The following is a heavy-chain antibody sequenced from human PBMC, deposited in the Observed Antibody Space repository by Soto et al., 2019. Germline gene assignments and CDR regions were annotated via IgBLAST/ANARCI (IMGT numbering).Heavy chain of an antibody. J-gene: IGHJ4*02. CDR3: AGLWGYYFDY. Sequence: SETLSLTCTVSGGSISSSSYYWGWIRQPPGKGLEWIGSIYYSGSTYYNPSLKSRVTISVDTSKNQFSLKLSSVTAADTAVYYCAGLWGYYFDYWGQGTLVTVSS. CDR2: IYYSGST. V-gene: IGHV4-39*01. CDR1: GGSISSSSYY. D-gene: IGHD3-16*01.